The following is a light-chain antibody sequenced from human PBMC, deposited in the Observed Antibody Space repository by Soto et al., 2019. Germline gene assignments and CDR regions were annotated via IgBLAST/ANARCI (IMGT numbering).Light chain of an antibody. J-gene: IGKJ1*01. CDR1: QSVSSS. CDR3: QQRSNWPPT. Sequence: EIVLTQSPSTLSLSPGERATLSCRASQSVSSSLAWYQQTPGQAPRLLIYDASNRATGIPARFSGSGSGTDFTLTISSLEPEDFAVYYCQQRSNWPPTFGQGTKVEIK. CDR2: DAS. V-gene: IGKV3-11*01.